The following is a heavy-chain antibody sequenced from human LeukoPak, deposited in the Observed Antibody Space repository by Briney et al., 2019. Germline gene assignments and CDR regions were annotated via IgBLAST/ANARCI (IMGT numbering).Heavy chain of an antibody. CDR1: GGSFSGYY. D-gene: IGHD4-17*01. CDR3: ARGIGDYGDYVYRNYYYYGMDV. CDR2: IYHSGST. J-gene: IGHJ6*02. V-gene: IGHV4-34*01. Sequence: SETLSLTCAVYGGSFSGYYWSWIRQPPGKGLEWIGYIYHSGSTYYNPSLKSRVTISVDRSKNQFSLKLSSVTAADTAVYYCARGIGDYGDYVYRNYYYYGMDVWGQGTTVTVSS.